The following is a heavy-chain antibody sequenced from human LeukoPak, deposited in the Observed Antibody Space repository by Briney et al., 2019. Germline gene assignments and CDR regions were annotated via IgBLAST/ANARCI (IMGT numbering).Heavy chain of an antibody. CDR3: ARDLMGAPGY. Sequence: QPGGSLRLSCAASEFTFSSYWMHWVRQAPGEGLVWVSRINTDGSSTNYADSVKGRFTISRDNAKNTLYLQMNSLRAEDTAEYYCARDLMGAPGYWGQGTLVTVSS. V-gene: IGHV3-74*01. CDR2: INTDGSST. J-gene: IGHJ4*02. D-gene: IGHD1-26*01. CDR1: EFTFSSYW.